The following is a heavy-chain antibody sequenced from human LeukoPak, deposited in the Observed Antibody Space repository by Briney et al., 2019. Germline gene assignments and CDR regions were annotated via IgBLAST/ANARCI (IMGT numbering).Heavy chain of an antibody. CDR3: AKDLNSGNPRGVIDY. J-gene: IGHJ4*02. CDR1: GFTFSSYS. V-gene: IGHV3-21*04. D-gene: IGHD4-23*01. CDR2: ISSSSSYI. Sequence: PGGSLRLSCAASGFTFSSYSMNWVRQAPGKGLEWVSSISSSSSYIYYADSVKGRFTISRDNAKNSLYLQMNSLRAEDTAVYYCAKDLNSGNPRGVIDYWGQGTLVTVS.